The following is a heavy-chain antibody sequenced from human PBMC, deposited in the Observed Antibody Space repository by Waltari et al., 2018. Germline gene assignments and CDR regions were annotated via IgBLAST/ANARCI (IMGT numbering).Heavy chain of an antibody. CDR3: ARTFIERVVVAATGHWFDP. V-gene: IGHV4-34*01. CDR2: INHSVST. CDR1: GGSFSGYY. Sequence: QVQLQQWGAGLLKPSETLSLTCAVYGGSFSGYYWSWIRQPPGKGLEWIGEINHSVSTNDNPSRKSGVPISVDTSKNQFSLKLSSVTAADTAVYYCARTFIERVVVAATGHWFDPWGQGTLVTVSS. D-gene: IGHD2-15*01. J-gene: IGHJ5*02.